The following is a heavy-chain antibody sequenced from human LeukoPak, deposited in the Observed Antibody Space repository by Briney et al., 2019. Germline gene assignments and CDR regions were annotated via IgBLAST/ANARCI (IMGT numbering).Heavy chain of an antibody. D-gene: IGHD3-10*01. CDR3: ARVRFGELGVPDFDY. J-gene: IGHJ4*02. V-gene: IGHV3-30-3*01. Sequence: GGSLRLSCAASGFTFSSYAMHWVRQAPGKGLEWVAVISYDGSNKYYADSVKGRFTIPRDNSKNTLYLQMNSLRPEDTTVYYCARVRFGELGVPDFDYWGQGTLVTVSS. CDR1: GFTFSSYA. CDR2: ISYDGSNK.